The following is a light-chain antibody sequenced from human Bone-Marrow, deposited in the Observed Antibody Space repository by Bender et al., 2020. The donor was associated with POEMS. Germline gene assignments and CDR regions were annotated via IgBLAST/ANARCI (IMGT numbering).Light chain of an antibody. CDR3: SSYTSYSTVV. CDR2: EVS. CDR1: STDIGGYNY. Sequence: QSALTQPASVSGSPGQSITISCKGTSTDIGGYNYVSWYQQHPDKPPQLMIYEVSNRPSGVSNRFSGSKSGNTASLTISGLQAEDEADYYCSSYTSYSTVVFGGGTKLTVL. J-gene: IGLJ2*01. V-gene: IGLV2-14*01.